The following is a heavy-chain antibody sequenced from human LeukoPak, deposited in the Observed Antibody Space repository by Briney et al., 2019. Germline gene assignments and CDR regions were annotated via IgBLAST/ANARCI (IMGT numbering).Heavy chain of an antibody. CDR3: AKHYVRGLAVANTDY. Sequence: GGSLRLSCTASGFTCSSQELTWARQAPGKGLEWVSSISAGDTYINYADSVKGRFTISRDDSKSTLYLQMNSLRAEDTAVYYCAKHYVRGLAVANTDYWGQGTLVTVSS. D-gene: IGHD6-19*01. CDR1: GFTCSSQE. V-gene: IGHV3-23*01. CDR2: ISAGDTYI. J-gene: IGHJ4*02.